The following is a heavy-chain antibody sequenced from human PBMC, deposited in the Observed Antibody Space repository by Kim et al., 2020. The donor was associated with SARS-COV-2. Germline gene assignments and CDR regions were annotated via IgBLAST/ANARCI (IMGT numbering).Heavy chain of an antibody. J-gene: IGHJ5*02. D-gene: IGHD2-15*01. CDR2: INHSGST. V-gene: IGHV4-34*01. CDR1: GGSFSGYY. CDR3: ARSSRYCSGGSCYGWFDP. Sequence: SETLSLTCAVYGGSFSGYYWSWIRQPPGKGLEWIGEINHSGSTNYNPSLKSRVTISVDTSKNQFSLKLSSVTAADTAVYYCARSSRYCSGGSCYGWFDPWGQGTLVTVSS.